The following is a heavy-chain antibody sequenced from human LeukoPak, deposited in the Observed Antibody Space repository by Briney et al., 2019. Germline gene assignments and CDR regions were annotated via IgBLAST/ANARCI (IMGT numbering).Heavy chain of an antibody. V-gene: IGHV3-30*03. CDR2: ISYDGSNK. J-gene: IGHJ6*02. CDR1: GFTFTSYS. Sequence: GGSLRLSCAASGFTFTSYSMNWVRQAPGKGLEWVAVISYDGSNKYYADSVKGRFTISRDNSKNTLDLQMNSLRVEDTAVYYCARGTFGVVISPAYYYYGMDVWGQGTTVTVSS. CDR3: ARGTFGVVISPAYYYYGMDV. D-gene: IGHD3-3*01.